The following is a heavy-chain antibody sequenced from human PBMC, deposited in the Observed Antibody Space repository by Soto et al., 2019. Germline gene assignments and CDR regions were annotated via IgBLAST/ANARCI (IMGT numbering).Heavy chain of an antibody. V-gene: IGHV3-23*01. D-gene: IGHD3-22*01. CDR1: GFTFSSYA. CDR3: AKEFPNYYDSSGPPDY. J-gene: IGHJ4*02. CDR2: ISGSGGSI. Sequence: GGSLRLSCAASGFTFSSYAMSWVRQAPGKGLEWVSGISGSGGSIYYADSVKGRFTISRDNSKNTLYLQMNSLRAEDTAVYCCAKEFPNYYDSSGPPDYWGQGTLVTVSS.